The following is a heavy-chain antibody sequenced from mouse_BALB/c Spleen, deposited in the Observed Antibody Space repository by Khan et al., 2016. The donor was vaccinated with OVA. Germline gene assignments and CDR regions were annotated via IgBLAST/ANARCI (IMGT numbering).Heavy chain of an antibody. CDR1: GYSITSGYA. V-gene: IGHV3-2*02. CDR3: ARGNYSGYYFDY. D-gene: IGHD1-1*01. Sequence: EVQLQESGPGLVKPSQSLSLTCTVTGYSITSGYAWNWIRQFPGNKLEWMGYISYSDVTNYNPSLKSRISITRDTSKNQFFLQLNSVTTEDTATYNCARGNYSGYYFDYWGQGTTLTVSS. CDR2: ISYSDVT. J-gene: IGHJ2*01.